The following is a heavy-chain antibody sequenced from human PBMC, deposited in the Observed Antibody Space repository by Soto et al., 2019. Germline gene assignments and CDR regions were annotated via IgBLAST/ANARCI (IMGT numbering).Heavy chain of an antibody. J-gene: IGHJ4*02. D-gene: IGHD3-22*01. CDR3: ARGPAYYDSSGYFY. CDR1: GGTFSSYA. CDR2: IIPIFGTA. Sequence: GASVKVSCKASGGTFSSYAISWVRQAPGQGLEWMGGIIPIFGTANYAQKFQGRVTITADESTSTAYMELSSLRSEDTAVYYCARGPAYYDSSGYFYWGQGTLVTVSS. V-gene: IGHV1-69*13.